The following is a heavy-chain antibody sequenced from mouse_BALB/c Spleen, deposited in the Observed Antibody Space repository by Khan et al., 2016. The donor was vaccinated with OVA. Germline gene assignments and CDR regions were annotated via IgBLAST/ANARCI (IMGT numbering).Heavy chain of an antibody. Sequence: EVQLQESGPGLVKPSQTVSLTCTVTGISITTGNYRWSWIRHFPGNKLEWIGYLYYSGTTTYNPSLTSRTTITRDTSKNRFFLEMNSLTTEDTATYYCARDGGGCDSYYFDYWGQGTTLTVSS. D-gene: IGHD2-2*01. J-gene: IGHJ2*01. CDR2: LYYSGTT. CDR3: ARDGGGCDSYYFDY. V-gene: IGHV3-5*02. CDR1: GISITTGNYR.